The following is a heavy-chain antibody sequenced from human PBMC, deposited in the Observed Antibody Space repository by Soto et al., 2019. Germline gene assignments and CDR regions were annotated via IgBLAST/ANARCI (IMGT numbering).Heavy chain of an antibody. D-gene: IGHD6-19*01. Sequence: SETLSLTCTVSGGSISSSSYYWGWIRQPPGKGLEWIGSIYYSGSTYYNPSLKSRVTISVDTSKNQFSLKLSSVTAADTAVYYSARSTGIAVAGTGGAFDIWGQGTMVTVSS. J-gene: IGHJ3*02. V-gene: IGHV4-39*01. CDR1: GGSISSSSYY. CDR3: ARSTGIAVAGTGGAFDI. CDR2: IYYSGST.